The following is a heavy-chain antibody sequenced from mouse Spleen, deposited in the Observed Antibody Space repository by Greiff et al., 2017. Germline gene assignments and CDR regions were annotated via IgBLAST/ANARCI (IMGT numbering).Heavy chain of an antibody. Sequence: DVKLVESGGGLVKPGGSLKLSCAASGFTFSSYAMSWVRQTPEKRLEWVATISSGGSYTYYPDSVKGRFTISRDNAKNTLYLQMSSLRSEDTAMYYCARRGSSYLYYAMDYWGQGTSVTVSS. J-gene: IGHJ4*01. D-gene: IGHD1-1*01. CDR1: GFTFSSYA. CDR3: ARRGSSYLYYAMDY. V-gene: IGHV5-9-1*01. CDR2: ISSGGSYT.